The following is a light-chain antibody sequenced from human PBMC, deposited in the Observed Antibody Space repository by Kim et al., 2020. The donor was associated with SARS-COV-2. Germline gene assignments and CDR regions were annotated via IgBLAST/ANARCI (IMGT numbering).Light chain of an antibody. CDR2: GAS. CDR3: QQYSSFAYT. Sequence: GDRVTIACWASQAISNCLAWYQQKPGKAPELLIYGASTLQSGVPSRFRGGGSGTDFTLTITSLQSEDFATYYCQQYSSFAYTFGQGTKLEI. CDR1: QAISNC. J-gene: IGKJ2*01. V-gene: IGKV1D-8*01.